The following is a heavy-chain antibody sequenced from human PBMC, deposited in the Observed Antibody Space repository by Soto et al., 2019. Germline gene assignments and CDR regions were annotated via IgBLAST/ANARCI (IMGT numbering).Heavy chain of an antibody. J-gene: IGHJ5*02. CDR1: GGSISGHY. CDR2: ISYSGST. V-gene: IGHV4-59*11. CDR3: ARDVGLQHDTGYYDFWSGKNNWFDP. D-gene: IGHD3-3*01. Sequence: SETLSLTCTVSGGSISGHYWSWIRQPPGKGLQYIGYISYSGSTDYNPSLKSRVTISVDTSNNQFSLRLSSVTAADTAVYYCARDVGLQHDTGYYDFWSGKNNWFDPWGQGILVTVSS.